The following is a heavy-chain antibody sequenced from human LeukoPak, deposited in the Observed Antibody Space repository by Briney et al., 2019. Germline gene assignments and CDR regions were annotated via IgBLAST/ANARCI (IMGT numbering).Heavy chain of an antibody. J-gene: IGHJ4*02. CDR3: ARQRPWGLSRYFDY. Sequence: SETLSLTCTVSGGSISSGTYYWNWIRQPAGKGLEWIGRIYISGSTNYNPSLKSRVTISVDTSKNQFSLKLTSVTAADTAVYFCARQRPWGLSRYFDYWGQGTLVTVSS. D-gene: IGHD7-27*01. V-gene: IGHV4-61*02. CDR1: GGSISSGTYY. CDR2: IYISGST.